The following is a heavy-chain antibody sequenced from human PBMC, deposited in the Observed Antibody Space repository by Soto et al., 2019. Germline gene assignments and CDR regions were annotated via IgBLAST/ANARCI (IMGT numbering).Heavy chain of an antibody. CDR2: ISAYNGNT. D-gene: IGHD2-15*01. V-gene: IGHV1-18*01. CDR3: AGKKQDFVVVVAAPLYYYYYGDV. Sequence: ASVKVSCKASGYTFTSYGISWVRQAPGQGLEWMGWISAYNGNTNYAQKLQGRVTMTTDTSTSTAYMELRSLRSDDTAVYYCAGKKQDFVVVVAAPLYYYYYGDVGGKGTRSTFS. CDR1: GYTFTSYG. J-gene: IGHJ6*03.